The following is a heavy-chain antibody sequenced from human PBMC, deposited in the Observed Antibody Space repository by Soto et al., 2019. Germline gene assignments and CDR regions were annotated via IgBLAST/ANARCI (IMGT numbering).Heavy chain of an antibody. V-gene: IGHV3-33*01. D-gene: IGHD1-26*01. CDR1: GFIFNTYG. Sequence: QVQLVESGGGVVQPGRSLRLSCAASGFIFNTYGMHWVRQAPGKGLEWVAVIWYGTSNKYYADFVKGRFIISRDNSKNTVYLEMNSLRAEDTAVYYCARDKVGTTPLDYWGQGTLVTVSS. CDR3: ARDKVGTTPLDY. J-gene: IGHJ4*02. CDR2: IWYGTSNK.